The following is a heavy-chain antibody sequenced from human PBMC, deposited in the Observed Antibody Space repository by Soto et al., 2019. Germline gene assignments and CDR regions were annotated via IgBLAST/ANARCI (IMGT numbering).Heavy chain of an antibody. Sequence: QVQLVQSGAEVKKPGASVKVSCKASGYTFTSHDINWVRQTTGQGLEWMGWMNPNSGDTGYAQKFQGRVTMTRDTSIRTAYMELSNLRSDDTAVYYCARVGGNWNDDYFDHWGQGALVTVSS. J-gene: IGHJ4*02. CDR3: ARVGGNWNDDYFDH. CDR2: MNPNSGDT. D-gene: IGHD1-1*01. V-gene: IGHV1-8*01. CDR1: GYTFTSHD.